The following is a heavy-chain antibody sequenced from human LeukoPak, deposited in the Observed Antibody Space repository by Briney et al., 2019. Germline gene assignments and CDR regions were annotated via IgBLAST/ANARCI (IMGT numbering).Heavy chain of an antibody. CDR1: GFTFSSCA. D-gene: IGHD3-22*01. Sequence: PGRSLRLSCAASGFTFSSCAMHWVRQAPGKGLEWVAVISYDGSNKYYADSVKGRFTISRDNSKNTLYLQMNSLRAEDTAVYYCARDTSLEGSGYGGGFDYWGQGTLVTVSS. CDR2: ISYDGSNK. V-gene: IGHV3-30-3*01. J-gene: IGHJ4*02. CDR3: ARDTSLEGSGYGGGFDY.